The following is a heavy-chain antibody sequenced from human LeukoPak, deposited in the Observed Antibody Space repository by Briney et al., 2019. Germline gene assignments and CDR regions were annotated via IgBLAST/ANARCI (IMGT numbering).Heavy chain of an antibody. Sequence: AGSLTLSCAASAFTLSSYATSWVPPAPGKGLEWGTAISGSSGSTYYTDPVKGRFTISRDNSKNTLYLQMNSRRAEDTAVYYCVVVVPAAPYPPFDYWGQGTLVTVSS. CDR3: VVVVPAAPYPPFDY. D-gene: IGHD2-2*01. J-gene: IGHJ4*02. V-gene: IGHV3-23*01. CDR2: ISGSSGST. CDR1: AFTLSSYA.